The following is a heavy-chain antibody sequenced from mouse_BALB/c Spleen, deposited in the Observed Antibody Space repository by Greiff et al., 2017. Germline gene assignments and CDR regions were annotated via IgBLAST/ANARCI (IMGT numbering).Heavy chain of an antibody. CDR2: IEPETGGT. CDR1: GYTFTDYE. J-gene: IGHJ2*01. Sequence: VQLQQSGAELVRPGASVTLSCKASGYTFTDYEMHWVKQTPVHGLEWIGAIEPETGGTAYNQKFKGKATLTADKSSSTAYMELRSLTSEDSAVYYCTRRDYYGSSDYWGQGTTLTVSS. V-gene: IGHV1-15*01. CDR3: TRRDYYGSSDY. D-gene: IGHD1-1*01.